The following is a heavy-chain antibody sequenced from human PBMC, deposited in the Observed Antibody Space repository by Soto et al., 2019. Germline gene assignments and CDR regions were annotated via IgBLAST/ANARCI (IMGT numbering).Heavy chain of an antibody. CDR2: IYQSGVT. CDR3: AGMPYTSGLRFDH. Sequence: LSLTCNMSGDSYSISTYSWSWIRQPPGKALQWIGFIYQSGVTPYNPSLASRVSISLDRSNNQCSLKLKSVTAADTAVYFCAGMPYTSGLRFDHWGPGTLVTVSS. J-gene: IGHJ5*02. CDR1: GDSYSISTYS. V-gene: IGHV4-30-2*01. D-gene: IGHD6-19*01.